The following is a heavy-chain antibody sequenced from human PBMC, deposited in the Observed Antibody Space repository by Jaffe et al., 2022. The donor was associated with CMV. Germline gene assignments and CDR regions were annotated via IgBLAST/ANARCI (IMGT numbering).Heavy chain of an antibody. CDR3: ARVRYYSYGYVAYYYYGMDV. V-gene: IGHV4-59*01. D-gene: IGHD5-18*01. J-gene: IGHJ6*02. Sequence: QVQLQESGPGLVKPSETLSLTCTVSGGSISSYYWSWIRQPPGKGLEWIGYIYYSGSTNYNPSLKSRVTISVDTSKNQFSLKLSSVTAADTAVYYCARVRYYSYGYVAYYYYGMDVWGQGTTVTVSS. CDR2: IYYSGST. CDR1: GGSISSYY.